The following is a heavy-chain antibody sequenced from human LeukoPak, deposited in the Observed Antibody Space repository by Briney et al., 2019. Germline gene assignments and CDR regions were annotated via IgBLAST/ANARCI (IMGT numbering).Heavy chain of an antibody. CDR3: ARHSGSQGYAFDI. CDR2: ISYDGSDK. CDR1: GFIFSNYG. Sequence: GGSLRLSCAASGFIFSNYGMHWVRQAPGKGLEWVAVISYDGSDKYYADSVKGRFTISRDNSKNTLYLQMNSLRAEDTAVYYCARHSGSQGYAFDIWGQGTMVTVSS. J-gene: IGHJ3*02. V-gene: IGHV3-30*03. D-gene: IGHD1-26*01.